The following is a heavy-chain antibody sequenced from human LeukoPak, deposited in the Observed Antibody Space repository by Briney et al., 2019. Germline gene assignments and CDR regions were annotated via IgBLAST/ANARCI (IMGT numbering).Heavy chain of an antibody. CDR3: ARGPSWYEDAFDI. J-gene: IGHJ3*02. CDR2: IIPIFGTA. D-gene: IGHD6-13*01. V-gene: IGHV1-69*13. CDR1: GGTFTSYA. Sequence: ASVKVSCKASGGTFTSYAISWVRQAPGQGLEWMGGIIPIFGTANYAQKSQGRVTITADESTSTAYMELSSLRSEDTAVYYCARGPSWYEDAFDIWGQGTMVTVSS.